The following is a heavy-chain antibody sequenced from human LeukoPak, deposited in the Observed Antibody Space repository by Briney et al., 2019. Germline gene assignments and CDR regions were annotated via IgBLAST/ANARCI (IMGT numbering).Heavy chain of an antibody. Sequence: GGSLRLSCAASGFTFSSYWMSWVRQAPGKGLEWVANIKQDGSEKYYVDSVKGRFTISRDNAKNSLYLQMNSLRAEDTAVYYCARPSGYGNGWYTYWGQGTLVTVSS. D-gene: IGHD6-19*01. J-gene: IGHJ4*02. CDR1: GFTFSSYW. CDR3: ARPSGYGNGWYTY. CDR2: IKQDGSEK. V-gene: IGHV3-7*05.